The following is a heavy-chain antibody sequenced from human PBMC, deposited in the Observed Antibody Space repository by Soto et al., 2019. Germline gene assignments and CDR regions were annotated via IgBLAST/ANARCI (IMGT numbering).Heavy chain of an antibody. CDR2: VYYSGTT. J-gene: IGHJ4*02. CDR3: VTVNLVGAAYYFDY. Sequence: SETLSLSCTVSGGSIRNGDYYWGWIRQPPGKGLEWIGYVYYSGTTYSHPSLNSRVSISVDTSENQFSLRLTSVTAADTAVYYCVTVNLVGAAYYFDYWGPGTLVTVSS. D-gene: IGHD1-26*01. CDR1: GGSIRNGDYY. V-gene: IGHV4-30-4*01.